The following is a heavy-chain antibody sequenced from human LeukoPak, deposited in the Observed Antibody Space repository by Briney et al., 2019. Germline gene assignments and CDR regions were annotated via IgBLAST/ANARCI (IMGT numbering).Heavy chain of an antibody. D-gene: IGHD6-19*01. CDR1: GYTFTGYY. J-gene: IGHJ4*02. CDR3: ARNLIGAVAGTGSAFDY. Sequence: ASVKVSCKASGYTFTGYYMHWVRQAPGQGLEWMGWINPNSGGTNYAQKFQGRVTMTRDTSTSTVYMELSSLRSEDTAVYYCARNLIGAVAGTGSAFDYWGQGTLVTVSS. CDR2: INPNSGGT. V-gene: IGHV1-2*02.